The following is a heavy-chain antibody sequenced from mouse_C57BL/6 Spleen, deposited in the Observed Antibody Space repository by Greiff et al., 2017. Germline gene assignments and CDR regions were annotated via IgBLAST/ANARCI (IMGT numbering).Heavy chain of an antibody. CDR2: INPSNGGT. D-gene: IGHD1-1*01. V-gene: IGHV1-53*01. J-gene: IGHJ2*01. CDR3: ARWGYGSSYYFDY. Sequence: VQLQQPGTELVKPGASVKLSCKASGYTFTSYWMHWVKQRPGQGLEWIGNINPSNGGTNYNEKFKSKATLTVYKSSSTAYMQLSSLTSEDSAVYDCARWGYGSSYYFDYWGQSTTLTVSS. CDR1: GYTFTSYW.